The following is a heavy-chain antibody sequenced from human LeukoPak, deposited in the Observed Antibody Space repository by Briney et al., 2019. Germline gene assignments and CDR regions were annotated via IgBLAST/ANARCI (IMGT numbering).Heavy chain of an antibody. J-gene: IGHJ4*02. CDR3: ARSRYCSSTSCSRDDY. D-gene: IGHD2-2*01. Sequence: ASVKVSCKASGYTFTSYGISWVRQAPGQGLEWMGWISAYNGNTNYAQKLQGRVTMTTDTSTSTAHMELRSLRSDDTAVYYCARSRYCSSTSCSRDDYWGQGTLVTVSS. CDR1: GYTFTSYG. V-gene: IGHV1-18*01. CDR2: ISAYNGNT.